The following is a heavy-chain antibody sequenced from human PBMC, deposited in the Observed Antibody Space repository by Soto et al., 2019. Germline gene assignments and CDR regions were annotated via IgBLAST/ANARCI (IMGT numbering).Heavy chain of an antibody. V-gene: IGHV4-39*01. CDR2: IYYSGST. CDR1: GGSISSSSYY. Sequence: KASETLSLTCTVSGGSISSSSYYWGWIRQPPGKGLEWIGSIYYSGSTYYNPSLKSRVTISVDTSKNQFSLKLSSVTAADTAVYYCARHINTIFGVVITDLNWFDPWGQGTLVTV. CDR3: ARHINTIFGVVITDLNWFDP. J-gene: IGHJ5*02. D-gene: IGHD3-3*01.